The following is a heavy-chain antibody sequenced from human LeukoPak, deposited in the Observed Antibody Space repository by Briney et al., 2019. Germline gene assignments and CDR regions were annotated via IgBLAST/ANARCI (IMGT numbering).Heavy chain of an antibody. CDR1: GFGFSSYW. V-gene: IGHV3-7*01. D-gene: IGHD3-22*01. CDR3: ARDSPPPYDSSGYHDY. Sequence: GGSLRLSCAASGFGFSSYWMSWVRQAPGKGLEWVANIKQDGSEIYYVDSVKGRFTISRDNAKNSLYLQMNSLRAEDTAVYYCARDSPPPYDSSGYHDYWGQGTLVTVSS. J-gene: IGHJ4*02. CDR2: IKQDGSEI.